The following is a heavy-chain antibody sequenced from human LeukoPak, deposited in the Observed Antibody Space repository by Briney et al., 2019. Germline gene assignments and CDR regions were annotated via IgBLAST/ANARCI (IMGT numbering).Heavy chain of an antibody. CDR3: ARGRDVLDY. Sequence: SETLSLTCAVYGGSFSGYYWSWIRQPPGKGLEWIGSIYHSGSTYYNPSLKSRVTISVDTSKNQFSLKLSSVTAADTAVYYCARGRDVLDYWGQGTLVTVSS. CDR1: GGSFSGYY. CDR2: IYHSGST. V-gene: IGHV4-34*01. J-gene: IGHJ4*02.